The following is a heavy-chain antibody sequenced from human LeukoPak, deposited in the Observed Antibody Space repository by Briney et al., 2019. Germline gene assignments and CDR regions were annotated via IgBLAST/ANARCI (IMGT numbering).Heavy chain of an antibody. D-gene: IGHD3-10*01. CDR3: ARALDYGSGPTWAY. Sequence: SETLSLTCTVSGYSISSGYYWGWIRPPPGKGLEGIGSIYHSGSTYYNPSLKSRVTISVDTSKNQFSLKLSSVTAADTAVYYCARALDYGSGPTWAYWGQGTLVTVSS. CDR2: IYHSGST. CDR1: GYSISSGYY. V-gene: IGHV4-38-2*02. J-gene: IGHJ4*02.